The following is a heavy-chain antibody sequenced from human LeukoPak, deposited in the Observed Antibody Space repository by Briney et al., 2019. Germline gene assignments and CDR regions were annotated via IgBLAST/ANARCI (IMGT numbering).Heavy chain of an antibody. CDR3: ARSGPNNYYYYYMDV. CDR1: GGTFSSYA. V-gene: IGHV1-69*01. D-gene: IGHD3-10*01. Sequence: SVKVSCKASGGTFSSYAIRWVRQAPGQGLEWMGGIIPIFGTANYAQKFQGRVTITADESTSTAYMELSSLRSEDTAVYYCARSGPNNYYYYYMDVWGKGTTVTVSS. J-gene: IGHJ6*03. CDR2: IIPIFGTA.